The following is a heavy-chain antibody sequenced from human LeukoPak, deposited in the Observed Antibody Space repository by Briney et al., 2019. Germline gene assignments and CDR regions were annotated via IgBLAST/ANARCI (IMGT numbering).Heavy chain of an antibody. Sequence: SETLSLTCAVYGGSFSGYYWNWIRQPPGKGLEWIGEINHSGSTNYNPSLKSRVTISVDTSKNQFSLKLSSVTAADTAVYYCARSKEGGRGGMDVWGQGTTVTVSS. CDR3: ARSKEGGRGGMDV. D-gene: IGHD2-15*01. J-gene: IGHJ6*02. CDR2: INHSGST. CDR1: GGSFSGYY. V-gene: IGHV4-34*01.